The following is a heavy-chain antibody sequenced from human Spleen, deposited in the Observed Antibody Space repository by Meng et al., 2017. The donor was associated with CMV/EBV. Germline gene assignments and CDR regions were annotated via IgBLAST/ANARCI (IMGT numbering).Heavy chain of an antibody. V-gene: IGHV1-18*01. CDR3: AREGIASSWYASYNDAFDI. CDR2: ISAYNGNT. D-gene: IGHD6-13*01. Sequence: ASVKVSCKASGYAFTSYGVSWVRQAPGQGLEWMGWISAYNGNTYYAQKLQGRVTMTTDTPTTTAYMELRSLRSDDTAVYYCAREGIASSWYASYNDAFDIWGQGTMVTVS. J-gene: IGHJ3*02. CDR1: GYAFTSYG.